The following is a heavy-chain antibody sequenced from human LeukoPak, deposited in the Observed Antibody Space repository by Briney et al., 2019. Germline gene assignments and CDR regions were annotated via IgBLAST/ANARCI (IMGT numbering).Heavy chain of an antibody. CDR2: IRYDGSNK. V-gene: IGHV3-30*02. J-gene: IGHJ6*03. D-gene: IGHD1-26*01. CDR3: AKVPPVGATYYYYYYMDV. CDR1: GFTFSSYG. Sequence: PGGSLRLSCAASGFTFSSYGMHWVRQAPGKGLEWVAFIRYDGSNKYYADSVKGRFTISRDNSKNTLYLQMNSLRAEDTAVYYCAKVPPVGATYYYYYYMDVWGKGTTVTVSS.